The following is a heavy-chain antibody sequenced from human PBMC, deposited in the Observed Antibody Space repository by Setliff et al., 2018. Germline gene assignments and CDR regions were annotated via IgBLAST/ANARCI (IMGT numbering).Heavy chain of an antibody. CDR3: AIPSSGNFYFDY. J-gene: IGHJ4*02. V-gene: IGHV1-69*13. Sequence: GASVKVSCKASGGTFSSYAITWVRQAPGQGLEWMGGIIPIFGTAKHAQKFQGRVTITADQSTRTAYMELSSLRSEDTAVYYCAIPSSGNFYFDYWGQGTLVTVS. CDR1: GGTFSSYA. CDR2: IIPIFGTA. D-gene: IGHD1-26*01.